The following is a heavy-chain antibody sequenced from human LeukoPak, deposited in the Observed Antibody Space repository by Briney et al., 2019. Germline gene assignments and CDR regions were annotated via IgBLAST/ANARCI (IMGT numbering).Heavy chain of an antibody. Sequence: GGSLRLSCAASGFTFDDYAMHWVRQAPGKGLEWVSLISGDGSRTFYADSVKGRFTISRHNSKNTLYLQMNSLRPDDTAVYYCARSGRGSSTDYLDYWGQGTLVTVSS. D-gene: IGHD2-2*01. CDR1: GFTFDDYA. CDR2: ISGDGSRT. V-gene: IGHV3-43*02. CDR3: ARSGRGSSTDYLDY. J-gene: IGHJ4*02.